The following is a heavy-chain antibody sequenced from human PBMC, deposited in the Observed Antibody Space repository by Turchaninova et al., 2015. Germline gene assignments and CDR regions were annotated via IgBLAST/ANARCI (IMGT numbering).Heavy chain of an antibody. D-gene: IGHD3-22*01. CDR3: AQGSNYYDSSSYPFDY. J-gene: IGHJ4*02. Sequence: QVQLVESGGGVVQPGGSLRLSCAASGFTFSNYGMHWVRQAPGKGLAWVAFVRYDGVDKPYADSVEGRFTISRDNSKNTLYLKMNSLRVEDTAVYYCAQGSNYYDSSSYPFDYWGQGTLVTVSS. CDR1: GFTFSNYG. CDR2: VRYDGVDK. V-gene: IGHV3-30*02.